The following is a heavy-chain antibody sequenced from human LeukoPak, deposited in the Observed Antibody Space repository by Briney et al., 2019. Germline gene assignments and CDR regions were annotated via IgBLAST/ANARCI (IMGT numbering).Heavy chain of an antibody. J-gene: IGHJ6*02. D-gene: IGHD2-15*01. CDR3: AKGVVVTAALTDYYYYYAMDV. V-gene: IGHV3-53*01. CDR1: GFTVSSNY. Sequence: PGGSLRLSCAASGFTVSSNYMSWVRQAPGKGLEWVSVIYSGGSTYYADSVKGRFTISRDNSKNTLYLQMNSLRAEDTAVYYCAKGVVVTAALTDYYYYYAMDVWGQGTTVTVSS. CDR2: IYSGGST.